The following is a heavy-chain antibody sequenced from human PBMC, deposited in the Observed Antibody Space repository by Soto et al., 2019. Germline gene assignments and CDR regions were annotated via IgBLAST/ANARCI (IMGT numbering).Heavy chain of an antibody. Sequence: QVQLQQSGPGLVKPSQTLSLTCAISGDSVSSNSAAWNWIRQSPSRGLEWLGRTYYRSNWRNDYAVSVRSRITITPDTSKNQFSLQLNSLTPEDTAVYYWARARFGPAGAFFAYWGPGNRVTCSS. CDR1: GDSVSSNSAA. CDR3: ARARFGPAGAFFAY. D-gene: IGHD6-13*01. V-gene: IGHV6-1*01. J-gene: IGHJ4*02. CDR2: TYYRSNWRN.